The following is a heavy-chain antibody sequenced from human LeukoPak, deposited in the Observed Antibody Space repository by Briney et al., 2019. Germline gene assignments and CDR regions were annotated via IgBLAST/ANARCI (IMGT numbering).Heavy chain of an antibody. Sequence: GASVKVSCKAFGYTFTSNYMHWVRQAPGQGPEWMGVISPSGGSTTYAQKFQGRVTLTRDMSTSTDYLELSSLRAEDTAVYYCARGSYGQTDYWGQGTLVTVSS. J-gene: IGHJ4*02. D-gene: IGHD5-18*01. CDR1: GYTFTSNY. V-gene: IGHV1-46*01. CDR3: ARGSYGQTDY. CDR2: ISPSGGST.